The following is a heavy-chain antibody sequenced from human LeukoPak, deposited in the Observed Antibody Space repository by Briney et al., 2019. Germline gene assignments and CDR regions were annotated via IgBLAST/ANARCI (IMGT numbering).Heavy chain of an antibody. D-gene: IGHD3-3*01. CDR1: VFTFDDYD. J-gene: IGHJ4*02. V-gene: IGHV3-9*01. CDR2: ISWNSGSI. Sequence: GGSLRLSCAASVFTFDDYDMHWVRQAPGKGLEWVSGISWNSGSIVYADSVKGRFTISRDNSKNTLYLQMNSLRAEDTAVYYCAKREYNFWSGYFFWGQGTLVTVSS. CDR3: AKREYNFWSGYFF.